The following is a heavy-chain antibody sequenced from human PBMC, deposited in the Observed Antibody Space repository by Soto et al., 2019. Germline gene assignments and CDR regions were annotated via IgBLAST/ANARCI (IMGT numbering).Heavy chain of an antibody. Sequence: ASVKVSCKASGYIFTNYYIHWVRQAPGQGLEWMAIINPLPTSGSTNYAQKFQGRVTVTRDTSTSTVYMELSSLRSEDTAVYYCARDAVVVRGAFDIWGQGTMVTVSS. CDR1: GYIFTNYY. J-gene: IGHJ3*02. D-gene: IGHD2-15*01. V-gene: IGHV1-46*01. CDR2: INPLPTSGST. CDR3: ARDAVVVRGAFDI.